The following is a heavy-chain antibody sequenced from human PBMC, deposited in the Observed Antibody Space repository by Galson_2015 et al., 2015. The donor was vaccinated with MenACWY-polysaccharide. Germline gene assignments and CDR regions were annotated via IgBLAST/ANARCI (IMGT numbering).Heavy chain of an antibody. V-gene: IGHV4-38-2*01. CDR2: IFHSGTT. D-gene: IGHD1-26*01. CDR1: DYSIRSGYF. J-gene: IGHJ4*02. CDR3: ARVEKYSGSFYMLY. Sequence: ETLSPTCAVSDYSIRSGYFWGWIRQPPGKGLEWIASIFHSGTTYYNPSLKSRVTISVDTSKNQFSLKLSSVTAADTAVYYCARVEKYSGSFYMLYWGQGTLVTVSS.